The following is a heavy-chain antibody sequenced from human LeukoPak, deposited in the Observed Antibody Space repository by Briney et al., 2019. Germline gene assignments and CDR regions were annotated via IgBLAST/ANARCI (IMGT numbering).Heavy chain of an antibody. CDR1: GFTFSSYA. CDR3: ARRYSYGSYYFDY. Sequence: GGSLRLSCAASGFTFSSYAMSWVRQAPGKGLEWVSAISGSGGSTYCADSVKGRFTISRDNSKNTLYLQMNSLRAEDTAVYYCARRYSYGSYYFDYWGQGTLVTVSS. D-gene: IGHD5-18*01. J-gene: IGHJ4*02. V-gene: IGHV3-23*01. CDR2: ISGSGGST.